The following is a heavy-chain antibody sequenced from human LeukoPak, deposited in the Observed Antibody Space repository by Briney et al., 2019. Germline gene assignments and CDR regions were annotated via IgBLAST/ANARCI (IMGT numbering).Heavy chain of an antibody. CDR1: GFTFSSYS. CDR2: ISSSSGYI. J-gene: IGHJ3*02. V-gene: IGHV3-21*01. D-gene: IGHD3-3*01. Sequence: GGSLRLSCAASGFTFSSYSMNWVRQAPGKGLEWVSSISSSSGYIYYADSVKGRFTISRDNAKNSLYLQMNSLRAEDTAVYYCARADYDFWSGSEGSAFDIWGQGTMVTVSS. CDR3: ARADYDFWSGSEGSAFDI.